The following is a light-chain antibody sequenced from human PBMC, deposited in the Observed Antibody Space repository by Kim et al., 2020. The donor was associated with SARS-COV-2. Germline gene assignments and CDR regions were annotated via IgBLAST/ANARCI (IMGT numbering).Light chain of an antibody. CDR3: SSYISSSTYVV. CDR2: DVS. J-gene: IGLJ2*01. Sequence: QSITIYCTGTSSDVGGYNYVSWYQQHPGKAPKVMIYDVSKRPSGVSNRFSGSKSGNTASLTISGLQAEDEADYYCSSYISSSTYVVFGGGTKLTVL. CDR1: SSDVGGYNY. V-gene: IGLV2-14*03.